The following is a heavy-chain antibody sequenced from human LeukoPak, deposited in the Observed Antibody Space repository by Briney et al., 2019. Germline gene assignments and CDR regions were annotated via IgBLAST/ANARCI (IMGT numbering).Heavy chain of an antibody. CDR3: ARLTFGGVIVVDY. Sequence: GASVKVSCKASGYTFTGYYMHWVRQAPGQGLEWMGTINPSGGSTSYAQKFQGRVTMTRDMSTSTVYMELSSLRSEDTAVYYCARLTFGGVIVVDYWGQGTLVTVSS. V-gene: IGHV1-46*01. CDR1: GYTFTGYY. CDR2: INPSGGST. J-gene: IGHJ4*02. D-gene: IGHD3-16*02.